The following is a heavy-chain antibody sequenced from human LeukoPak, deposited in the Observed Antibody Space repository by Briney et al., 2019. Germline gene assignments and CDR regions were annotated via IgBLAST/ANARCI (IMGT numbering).Heavy chain of an antibody. V-gene: IGHV3-33*06. D-gene: IGHD3-22*01. CDR1: GFTFSSYG. CDR2: IWYDGSNK. Sequence: PGGSLRLSCAASGFTFSSYGMHWVRQAPGKGLEWVAVIWYDGSNKCYVDSVKGRFTISRDNSKNTLYLQMNSLRAEDTAVYYCAKEDEYYYDSSGYSYFDYWGQGTLVTVSS. J-gene: IGHJ4*02. CDR3: AKEDEYYYDSSGYSYFDY.